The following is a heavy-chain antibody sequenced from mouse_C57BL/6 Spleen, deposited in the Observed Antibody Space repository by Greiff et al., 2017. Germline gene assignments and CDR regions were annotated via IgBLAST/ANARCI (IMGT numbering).Heavy chain of an antibody. CDR1: GYTFTSYW. CDR3: ARGGITTVVAYYFDY. Sequence: QVQLQQPGAELVKPGASVKLSCKASGYTFTSYWMHWVKQRPGQGLEWIGMIHPNSGSTNYNEKFKSKATLTVDKSSSTAYMQLSSLTSEDSAVYYCARGGITTVVAYYFDYWGQGTTRTVSS. V-gene: IGHV1-64*01. J-gene: IGHJ2*01. CDR2: IHPNSGST. D-gene: IGHD1-1*01.